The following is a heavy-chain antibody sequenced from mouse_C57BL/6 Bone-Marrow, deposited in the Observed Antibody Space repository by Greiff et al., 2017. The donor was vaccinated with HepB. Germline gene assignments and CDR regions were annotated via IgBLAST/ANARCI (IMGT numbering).Heavy chain of an antibody. CDR1: GYTFTSYW. J-gene: IGHJ3*01. CDR2: IYPGNSDT. V-gene: IGHV1-5*01. Sequence: EVKLVESGTVLARPGASVKMSCKTSGYTFTSYWMHWVKQRPVLGLEWIGAIYPGNSDTSYNQKFKGKAKLTAVNSSSTAYMELGSLTKEDSAVYYCTSRYDGPWFAYWGHGTLVTVSA. D-gene: IGHD2-3*01. CDR3: TSRYDGPWFAY.